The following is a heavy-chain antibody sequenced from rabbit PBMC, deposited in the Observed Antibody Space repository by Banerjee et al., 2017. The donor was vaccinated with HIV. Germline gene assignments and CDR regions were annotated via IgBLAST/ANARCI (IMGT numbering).Heavy chain of an antibody. CDR1: VFSFSSRYY. J-gene: IGHJ6*01. Sequence: QSLEESGGDLVKPGASLTLTCTASVFSFSSRYYLCWVRQAPGKGLEWIACIYTGSSGSTYYASWAKGRFTISKTSSTTVTLQMTSLAAADTATYFCARGAGVIDYSYAIWGPGTLVTVS. D-gene: IGHD6-1*01. CDR2: IYTGSSGST. CDR3: ARGAGVIDYSYAI. V-gene: IGHV1S40*01.